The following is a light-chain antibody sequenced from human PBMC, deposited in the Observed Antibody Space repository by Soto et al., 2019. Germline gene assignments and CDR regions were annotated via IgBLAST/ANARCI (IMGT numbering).Light chain of an antibody. CDR1: SWSSSYA. V-gene: IGLV4-69*01. CDR3: QTWGTDIVV. Sequence: QYVLTQSPSASASLGASVKLTCTLSSWSSSYAIAWHQQQPEKGPRYLMKLNSDGSHSKGDGIPDRFSGSSSGAERYLTISSLQSEDEADYYCQTWGTDIVVFGGGTKLTVL. CDR2: LNSDGSH. J-gene: IGLJ2*01.